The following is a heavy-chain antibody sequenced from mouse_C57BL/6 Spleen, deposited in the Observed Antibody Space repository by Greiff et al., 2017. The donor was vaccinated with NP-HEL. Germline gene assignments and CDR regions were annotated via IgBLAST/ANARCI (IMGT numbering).Heavy chain of an antibody. D-gene: IGHD2-10*02. Sequence: EVQLQQSGAELVRPGASVKLSCTASGFNIKDYYMHWVKQRPEQGLEWIGRIDPEDGDTEYAPKFQGKATMTADTSSNTAYLQLSSLTSEDTAVYYCTTSLLYGNLWCAYWGQGTLVTVSA. V-gene: IGHV14-1*01. CDR3: TTSLLYGNLWCAY. CDR2: IDPEDGDT. CDR1: GFNIKDYY. J-gene: IGHJ3*01.